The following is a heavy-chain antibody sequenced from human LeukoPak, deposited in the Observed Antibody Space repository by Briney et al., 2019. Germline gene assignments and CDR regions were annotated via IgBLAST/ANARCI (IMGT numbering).Heavy chain of an antibody. Sequence: GESLKISCKGSGYSFTSYWIGWVRQMPGKGLEWMGIIYPGDSDTRYSPSFQGQVTISADKSISTAYLQWSSLKASDTATYYCASRSRLRYFDYGMDVWGQGTTVTVSS. J-gene: IGHJ6*02. CDR2: IYPGDSDT. CDR1: GYSFTSYW. D-gene: IGHD3-9*01. CDR3: ASRSRLRYFDYGMDV. V-gene: IGHV5-51*01.